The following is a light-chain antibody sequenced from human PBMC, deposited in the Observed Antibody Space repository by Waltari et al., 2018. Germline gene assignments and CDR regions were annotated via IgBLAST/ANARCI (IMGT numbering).Light chain of an antibody. CDR2: KDS. CDR3: ATWDDSLSGYV. V-gene: IGLV1-47*01. J-gene: IGLJ1*01. CDR1: SSHLGGNS. Sequence: QSVLTQPPSASGTPGQRVTIPCSGRSSHLGGNSVFWFHQLPGTAPKVLIDKDSQRPSGVPDRFSGSKSGTSASLAISGLRSEDEADYYCATWDDSLSGYVFGSGTKVTVL.